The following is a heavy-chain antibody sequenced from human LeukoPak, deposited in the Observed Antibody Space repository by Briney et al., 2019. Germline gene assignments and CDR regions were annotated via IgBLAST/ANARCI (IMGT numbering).Heavy chain of an antibody. CDR1: GGSISSSNW. CDR2: IYHSGST. J-gene: IGHJ3*02. V-gene: IGHV4-4*02. Sequence: PSETLSLTCAVSGGSISSSNWWSWVRQPPGKGLEWIGEIYHSGSTNYNPSLKSRATISVDKSKNQFSLKLSSVTAADTAVYYCARASGGFDILTGFRLLDAFDIWGQGTMVTVSS. CDR3: ARASGGFDILTGFRLLDAFDI. D-gene: IGHD3-9*01.